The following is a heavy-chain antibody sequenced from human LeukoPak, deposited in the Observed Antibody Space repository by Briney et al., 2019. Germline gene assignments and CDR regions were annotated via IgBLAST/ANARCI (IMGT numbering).Heavy chain of an antibody. Sequence: GGSLRLSCAASGFTFSDYYMSWIRQAPGKGLEWVSYISSSSSYTNYADSVKGRFTISRDNAKNPLYLQMNSLRAEDTAVYYCARVGNSGSYFSPFDYWGQGTLVTVSS. CDR2: ISSSSSYT. J-gene: IGHJ4*02. CDR3: ARVGNSGSYFSPFDY. D-gene: IGHD1-26*01. CDR1: GFTFSDYY. V-gene: IGHV3-11*06.